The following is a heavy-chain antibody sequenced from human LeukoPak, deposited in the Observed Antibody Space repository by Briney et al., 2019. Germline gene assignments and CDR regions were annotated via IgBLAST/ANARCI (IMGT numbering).Heavy chain of an antibody. V-gene: IGHV3-53*01. D-gene: IGHD3-22*01. CDR1: GFTFSSYS. CDR2: IYSGGST. J-gene: IGHJ4*02. CDR3: ARDSGLHYYDSSGYWLDY. Sequence: SGGSLRLSCAASGFTFSSYSMNWVRQAPGKGLEWGSVIYSGGSTYYADSVKGRFTISRDNSKNTLYLQMNRLRAEDTAVYYCARDSGLHYYDSSGYWLDYWGQGTLVTVSS.